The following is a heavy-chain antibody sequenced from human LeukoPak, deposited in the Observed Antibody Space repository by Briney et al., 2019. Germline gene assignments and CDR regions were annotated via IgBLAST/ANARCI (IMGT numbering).Heavy chain of an antibody. J-gene: IGHJ4*02. CDR1: GFTFSDYY. Sequence: GGSLRLSCAASGFTFSDYYMSWIRQAPGKGLEWVSYISSSGSTIYYADSVKGRFTISRDNAKNSLYLQMNSLRAEDTAVYYCARRYSSGYYHNPFDYWGQGTLVTVSS. CDR2: ISSSGSTI. CDR3: ARRYSSGYYHNPFDY. V-gene: IGHV3-11*01. D-gene: IGHD3-22*01.